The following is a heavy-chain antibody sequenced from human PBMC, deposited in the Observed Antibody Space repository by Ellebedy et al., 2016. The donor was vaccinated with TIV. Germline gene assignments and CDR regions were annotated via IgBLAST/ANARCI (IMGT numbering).Heavy chain of an antibody. CDR1: GFTFSSYG. Sequence: GESLKISCAASGFTFSSYGMHWVRQAPGKGLEWVAVIWYDGSNKYYADSVKGRFTISRDNAKNTLYLQMNSLTVEDTGVYYCARGSDGQDYWGQGTLVTVSS. D-gene: IGHD2-8*01. CDR3: ARGSDGQDY. CDR2: IWYDGSNK. V-gene: IGHV3-33*01. J-gene: IGHJ4*02.